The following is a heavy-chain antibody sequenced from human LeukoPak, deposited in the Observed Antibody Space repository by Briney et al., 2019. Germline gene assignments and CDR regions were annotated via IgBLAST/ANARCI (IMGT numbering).Heavy chain of an antibody. D-gene: IGHD2-2*02. CDR2: MNWNGDSR. V-gene: IGHV3-20*04. CDR3: ARDPVVPAAIYYYYYMDV. J-gene: IGHJ6*03. CDR1: GLTFEDYE. Sequence: GGSLRLSCAVSGLTFEDYEMTWVRQVPGKGLEWVSAMNWNGDSRTYADSVKGRFTISRDNVKTSLYLQMNSLRAEDTAVYYCARDPVVPAAIYYYYYMDVWGKGTTVTVSS.